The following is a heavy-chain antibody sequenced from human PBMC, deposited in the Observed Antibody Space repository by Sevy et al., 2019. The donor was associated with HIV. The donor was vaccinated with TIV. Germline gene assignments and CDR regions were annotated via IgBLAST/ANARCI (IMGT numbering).Heavy chain of an antibody. CDR2: INHSGST. CDR1: GGSFSGYY. J-gene: IGHJ4*02. D-gene: IGHD3-22*01. V-gene: IGHV4-34*01. CDR3: ARGTGDSSGYYYFDY. Sequence: SETLSLTCAAYGGSFSGYYWSWIRQPPGKGLEWIGAINHSGSTNYNPSLKSRITISVDTSKNQFSLKLSSVTAADTAVYYCARGTGDSSGYYYFDYWGQGTLVTVSS.